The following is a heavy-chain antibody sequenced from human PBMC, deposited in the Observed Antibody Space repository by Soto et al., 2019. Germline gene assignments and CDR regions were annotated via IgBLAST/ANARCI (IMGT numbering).Heavy chain of an antibody. V-gene: IGHV4-4*07. D-gene: IGHD3-10*01. Sequence: SETLSLTCTVSGDSVTSYFWAWIRQPAGKGLEWIGRTFVSGMSNYNPSLKSRVIMSVDTSKNQVSLILRSVTAADSAIYYCARQASYSDFDFWGQGVLVTVSS. J-gene: IGHJ4*02. CDR3: ARQASYSDFDF. CDR2: TFVSGMS. CDR1: GDSVTSYF.